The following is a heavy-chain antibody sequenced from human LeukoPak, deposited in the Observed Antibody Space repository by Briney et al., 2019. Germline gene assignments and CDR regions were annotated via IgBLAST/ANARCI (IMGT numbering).Heavy chain of an antibody. J-gene: IGHJ4*02. CDR3: ARQTAMGRSGDY. Sequence: GEPLNISGKASGYSFISYWIGWAGQMPGKGLDWIGIIDPSDSDIRYTPSFQGQVTISADKSLSTAYLQWNSLKASDTAIYYCARQTAMGRSGDYWGQGTLVTVSS. CDR2: IDPSDSDI. CDR1: GYSFISYW. V-gene: IGHV5-51*01. D-gene: IGHD7-27*01.